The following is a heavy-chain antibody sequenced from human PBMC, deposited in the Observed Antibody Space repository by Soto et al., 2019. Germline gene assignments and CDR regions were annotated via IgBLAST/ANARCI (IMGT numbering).Heavy chain of an antibody. Sequence: QVQLVESGGGVVQPGRSLRLSCAASGFTFSSYGMHWVRQAPGKGLEWVAVIWYDGSNKYYADSVKGRFTISRDNSXXTLYLQMKSLRAEDTAVYYCAGGGLWFGELGVYDLWGRGTLVTVSS. CDR2: IWYDGSNK. V-gene: IGHV3-33*01. CDR1: GFTFSSYG. D-gene: IGHD3-10*01. J-gene: IGHJ2*01. CDR3: AGGGLWFGELGVYDL.